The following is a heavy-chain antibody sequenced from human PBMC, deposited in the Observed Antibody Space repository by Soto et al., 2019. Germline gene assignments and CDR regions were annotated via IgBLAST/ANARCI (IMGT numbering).Heavy chain of an antibody. CDR2: ISYDGSNK. V-gene: IGHV3-30*18. CDR3: ANTVAKDSGYDPPYGMDV. CDR1: GFTFSSYG. Sequence: GSLRLSCAASGFTFSSYGMHWVRQAPGKGLEWVAVISYDGSNKYYADSVKGRFTISRDNSKNTLYLQMNSLRAEDTAVYYCANTVAKDSGYDPPYGMDVWGQGTTVTVSS. D-gene: IGHD5-12*01. J-gene: IGHJ6*02.